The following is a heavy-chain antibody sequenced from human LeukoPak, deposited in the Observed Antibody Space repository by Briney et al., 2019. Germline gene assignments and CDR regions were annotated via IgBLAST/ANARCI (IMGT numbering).Heavy chain of an antibody. Sequence: ETSQTLSLTCTVSGGSISSGGYYWSWIRQHPGKGLEWIGYIYYSGSTYYNPSLKSRVTISVDTSKNQFSLKLSSVTAADTAVYYCARDPYSSSSFDACDIWGQGTMVTVSS. D-gene: IGHD6-6*01. CDR3: ARDPYSSSSFDACDI. V-gene: IGHV4-31*03. CDR1: GGSISSGGYY. J-gene: IGHJ3*02. CDR2: IYYSGST.